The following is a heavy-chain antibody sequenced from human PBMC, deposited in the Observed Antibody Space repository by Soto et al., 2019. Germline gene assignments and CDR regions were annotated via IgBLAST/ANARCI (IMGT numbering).Heavy chain of an antibody. V-gene: IGHV4-39*01. CDR1: GGSIGSSSYY. J-gene: IGHJ4*02. CDR3: ARGGIAAAGTGLDY. CDR2: LYYTGTT. Sequence: SETLSLTCSVSGGSIGSSSYYFGWIRQPPGKGLEWIGSLYYTGTTYYNSSLKSRVTISADKSQNQFSLRLSSVTAADTAVYYCARGGIAAAGTGLDYWGQGTQVTVSS. D-gene: IGHD6-13*01.